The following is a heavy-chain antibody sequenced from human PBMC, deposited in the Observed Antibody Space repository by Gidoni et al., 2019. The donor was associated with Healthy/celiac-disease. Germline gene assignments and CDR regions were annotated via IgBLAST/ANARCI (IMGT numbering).Heavy chain of an antibody. V-gene: IGHV3-48*01. CDR1: GLTFSSYS. CDR3: ARGVHSQWLGY. J-gene: IGHJ4*02. Sequence: EVQLVESGGGLVQPGGSLRPSGAASGLTFSSYSMNWVRQAPGKGLEWVSYIGSSSNTVYYADSVKGRFTISRDNAKDSLYLQMNSLSAEDTAVYYCARGVHSQWLGYWGQGTLVTVSS. CDR2: IGSSSNTV. D-gene: IGHD6-19*01.